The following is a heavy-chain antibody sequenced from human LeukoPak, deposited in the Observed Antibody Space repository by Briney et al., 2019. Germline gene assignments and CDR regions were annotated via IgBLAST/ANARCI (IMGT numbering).Heavy chain of an antibody. CDR1: GGSISSGDYY. D-gene: IGHD2-2*01. CDR2: IYYSGST. V-gene: IGHV4-30-4*01. J-gene: IGHJ6*02. CDR3: ARGRRYCSSTSCYYYYYGMDV. Sequence: SETLSLTCTVSGGSISSGDYYWSWIRQPPGKGLEWIGYIYYSGSTYYNPSLKSRVTISVDTSKNQFSLKLSSVTAADTAVYYCARGRRYCSSTSCYYYYYGMDVWGQGTTVTVSS.